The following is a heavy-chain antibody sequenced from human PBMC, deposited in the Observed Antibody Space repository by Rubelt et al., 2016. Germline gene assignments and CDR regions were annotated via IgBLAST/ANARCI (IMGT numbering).Heavy chain of an antibody. J-gene: IGHJ4*02. CDR3: AKVNWPCTDDCYSG. CDR1: GGSFSGYY. D-gene: IGHD2-21*02. V-gene: IGHV3-23*01. Sequence: VQLQQWGAGLLKPSETLSLTCAVYGGSFSGYYWSWIRQPPGKGLEWVAGISVGEGRTCYADSVKGRFTISRDNSKTTLYLQRNTLGAEDTAVYYCAKVNWPCTDDCYSGWGQGILVTGSS. CDR2: ISVGEGRT.